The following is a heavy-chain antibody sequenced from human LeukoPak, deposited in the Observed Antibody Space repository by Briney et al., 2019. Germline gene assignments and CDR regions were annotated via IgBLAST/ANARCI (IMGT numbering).Heavy chain of an antibody. V-gene: IGHV4-59*01. CDR1: GGSISSYY. Sequence: PSETLSLTCTVSGGSISSYYWSWIRQPPGKGLVWIGYIYYSGSTNYNPSLKSRVTISVDTSKNQFSLKLSSVTAADTAVYYCARARYSSSWACDYWGQGTLVTVSS. D-gene: IGHD6-13*01. CDR3: ARARYSSSWACDY. CDR2: IYYSGST. J-gene: IGHJ4*02.